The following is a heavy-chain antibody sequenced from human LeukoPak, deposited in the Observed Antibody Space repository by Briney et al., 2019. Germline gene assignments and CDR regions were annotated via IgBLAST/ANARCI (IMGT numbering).Heavy chain of an antibody. CDR2: IRSVTYGGTT. J-gene: IGHJ4*02. CDR3: TRDQTTVTTRRFDC. CDR1: GFTFGDYA. V-gene: IGHV3-49*03. Sequence: GGSLRLSCTASGFTFGDYAMSWFRQAPGKGLEWVGFIRSVTYGGTTIYAASVKGRFTISRDDSKSIAYLQMNSLKTEDTAVYYYTRDQTTVTTRRFDCWGQGTLVTVSS. D-gene: IGHD4-17*01.